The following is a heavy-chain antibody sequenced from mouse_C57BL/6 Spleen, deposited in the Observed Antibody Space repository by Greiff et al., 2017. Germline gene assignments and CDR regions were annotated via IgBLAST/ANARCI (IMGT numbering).Heavy chain of an antibody. CDR3: ARFTTVVAYYFDD. Sequence: VQLQQPGAELVRPGSSVKLSCKASGYTFTSYWMHWVKQRPIQGLEWIGNIDPSDSETHYNQKFKDKATLTVDKSSSTAYMQLSSLTSEDSAVYYCARFTTVVAYYFDDWGQGTTLTVSS. CDR1: GYTFTSYW. D-gene: IGHD1-1*01. CDR2: IDPSDSET. V-gene: IGHV1-52*01. J-gene: IGHJ2*01.